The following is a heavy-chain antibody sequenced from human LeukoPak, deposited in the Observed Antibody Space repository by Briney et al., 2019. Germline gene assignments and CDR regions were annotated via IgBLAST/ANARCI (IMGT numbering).Heavy chain of an antibody. Sequence: GGSLRLSCAASGFTVSYYYMRWIRQAPGKGREWVSYISSRSSYTKYAYSVKGRFTISTANAKNSLHLQKNSLRAEDTAVYSGASSPTPGDGSNGRPFDYWGQGTLVTVSS. D-gene: IGHD5-24*01. J-gene: IGHJ4*02. V-gene: IGHV3-11*06. CDR2: ISSRSSYT. CDR1: GFTVSYYY. CDR3: ASSPTPGDGSNGRPFDY.